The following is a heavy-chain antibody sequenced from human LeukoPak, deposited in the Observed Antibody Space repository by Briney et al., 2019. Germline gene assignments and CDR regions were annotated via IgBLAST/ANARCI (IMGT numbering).Heavy chain of an antibody. CDR2: IIPIFGTA. Sequence: VKVSCKASGATFSSYAISWVRQAPGQGLEWMGGIIPIFGTANYAQKFQGRVTITADESTSTAYMEPSSLRSEDTAVYYCARGYFIERDYCSSTSCYPDYFDYWGQGTLVTVSS. V-gene: IGHV1-69*13. D-gene: IGHD2-2*01. CDR1: GATFSSYA. CDR3: ARGYFIERDYCSSTSCYPDYFDY. J-gene: IGHJ4*02.